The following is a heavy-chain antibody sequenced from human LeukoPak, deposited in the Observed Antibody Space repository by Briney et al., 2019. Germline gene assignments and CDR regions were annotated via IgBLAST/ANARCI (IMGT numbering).Heavy chain of an antibody. D-gene: IGHD1-1*01. CDR3: ARDGRYWFDP. CDR1: GGSISSGGYY. CDR2: IYYSGST. V-gene: IGHV4-31*03. J-gene: IGHJ5*02. Sequence: SETLSLTCTVSGGSISSGGYYWSWIRQHPGKGLEWIGYIYYSGSTYYNPSLKSRVTISVDTSKNQFSLKLSSVTAADTAVYYCARDGRYWFDPRGQGTLVTVSS.